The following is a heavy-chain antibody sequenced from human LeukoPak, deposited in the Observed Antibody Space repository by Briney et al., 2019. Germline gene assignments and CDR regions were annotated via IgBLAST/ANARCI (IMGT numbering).Heavy chain of an antibody. CDR2: VIPIFGTA. V-gene: IGHV1-69*05. D-gene: IGHD5-18*01. J-gene: IGHJ4*02. Sequence: SVKVSCKVSGYTFTDYYMHWVQQAPGQGLEWMGGVIPIFGTANYAQKFQGRVTITTDESTSTAYMELSSLRSEDTAVYYCARATGGYSYGTYYFDYWGPGTLVTVSS. CDR1: GYTFTDYY. CDR3: ARATGGYSYGTYYFDY.